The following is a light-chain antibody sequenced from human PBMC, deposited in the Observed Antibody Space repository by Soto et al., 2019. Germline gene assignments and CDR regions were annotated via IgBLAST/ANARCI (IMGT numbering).Light chain of an antibody. Sequence: QSVLTQPPSVSAAPGQKVTISCSGSSSNIGNNYVSWYQQLPGTAPKLLIYENNKRPSGIPDRFSGSKSGTSATLGITGPQTGDEADYYCGAWDTSLSVYVFATG. J-gene: IGLJ1*01. CDR1: SSNIGNNY. CDR3: GAWDTSLSVYV. V-gene: IGLV1-51*02. CDR2: ENN.